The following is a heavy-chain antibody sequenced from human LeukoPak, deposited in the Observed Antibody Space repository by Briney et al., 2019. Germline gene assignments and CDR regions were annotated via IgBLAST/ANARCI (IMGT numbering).Heavy chain of an antibody. D-gene: IGHD1-26*01. CDR1: GGTFSSYA. V-gene: IGHV1-69*13. Sequence: SVKVSCKASGGTFSSYAISWVRQAPGQGLEWMGGIIPIFGTANYAQKFQGRVTITADESTSTAYMELSSLRSEDTAVYYCARDRVVGATRYYYMDVWGKGTTVTVSS. J-gene: IGHJ6*03. CDR2: IIPIFGTA. CDR3: ARDRVVGATRYYYMDV.